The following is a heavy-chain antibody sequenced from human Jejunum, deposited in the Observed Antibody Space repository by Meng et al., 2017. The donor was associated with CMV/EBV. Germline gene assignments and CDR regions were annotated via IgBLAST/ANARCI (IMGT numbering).Heavy chain of an antibody. CDR2: ISSNESVI. D-gene: IGHD2-8*01. CDR1: DCY. CDR3: ARGVWVGYCPNVFCFNNWFDP. Sequence: DCYTTWIRQAPGKGLEWISSISSNESVIYYGDSVKGRFTIARDNAQNSLHLQMSSLRAEDTAVYYCARGVWVGYCPNVFCFNNWFDPWGQGTLVTVSS. V-gene: IGHV3-11*01. J-gene: IGHJ5*02.